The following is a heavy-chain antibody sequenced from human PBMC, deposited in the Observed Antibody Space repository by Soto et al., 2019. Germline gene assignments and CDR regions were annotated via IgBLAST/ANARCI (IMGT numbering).Heavy chain of an antibody. D-gene: IGHD4-4*01. CDR2: MCYSGNT. V-gene: IGHV4-39*01. J-gene: IGHJ5*02. CDR1: SGSISSRSYC. Sequence: SETLSLTCIVSSGSISSRSYCWGWIRQPPGKGLEWIGNMCYSGNTYYNPSLKSRVTMSVDTSKNQFSLKLSSVTAADTAVYFCAGLNNYEINWFDPWGQGTLVTVSS. CDR3: AGLNNYEINWFDP.